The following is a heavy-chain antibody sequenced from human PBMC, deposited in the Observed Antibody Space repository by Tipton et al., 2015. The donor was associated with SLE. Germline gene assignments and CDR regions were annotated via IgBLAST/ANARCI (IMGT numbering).Heavy chain of an antibody. CDR2: ISGSGGST. Sequence: GSLRLSCAASGFTFSSYAMSWVRQAPGKGLEWVSAISGSGGSTYYADSVKGRFTISRDNSKNTLYLQMNSLRAEDTAVYYCAKAQDFGHYYGMDVWGQGTTVTVSS. V-gene: IGHV3-23*01. J-gene: IGHJ6*02. D-gene: IGHD2-15*01. CDR1: GFTFSSYA. CDR3: AKAQDFGHYYGMDV.